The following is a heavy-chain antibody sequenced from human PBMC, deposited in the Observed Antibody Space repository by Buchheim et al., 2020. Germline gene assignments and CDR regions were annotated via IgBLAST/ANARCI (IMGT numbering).Heavy chain of an antibody. CDR1: GFTFSSYG. CDR2: IWYDGSNK. D-gene: IGHD6-13*01. CDR3: ARGAAAGTDNWFDP. V-gene: IGHV3-33*01. J-gene: IGHJ5*02. Sequence: QVQLVESGGGVVQPGRSLRLSCAASGFTFSSYGMHWVRQAPGKGLEWVAVIWYDGSNKYYADSVKGRFTISRDNSKNTPYLQMNSLRAEDTAVYYCARGAAAGTDNWFDPWGQGTL.